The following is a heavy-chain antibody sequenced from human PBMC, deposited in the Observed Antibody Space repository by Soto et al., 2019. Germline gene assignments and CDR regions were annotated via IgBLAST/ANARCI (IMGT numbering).Heavy chain of an antibody. D-gene: IGHD1-26*01. CDR2: IYWDDDK. CDR3: AHRLPSRVGANHFDY. CDR1: GFSLSTSGVG. J-gene: IGHJ4*02. V-gene: IGHV2-5*02. Sequence: SGPTLVNPTQTLTLTCTFSGFSLSTSGVGVGWIRQPPGKALEWLALIYWDDDKRYSPSLKSRLTITKDTSKNQVVLAMTNMDPVDTATYYCAHRLPSRVGANHFDYWGQGTLVTVSS.